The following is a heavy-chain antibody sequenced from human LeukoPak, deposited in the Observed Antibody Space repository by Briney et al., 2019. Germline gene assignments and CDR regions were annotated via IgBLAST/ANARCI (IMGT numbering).Heavy chain of an antibody. CDR3: AKMDHWTAAPGHFDY. Sequence: PGGSLRLSCAASGFTFSGYAMSWVRQAPGKGLEWVSAISGSGGSTYYADSVKGRFTISRDNSKNTLYLQMNSLRAEDTAVYYCAKMDHWTAAPGHFDYWGQGTLVTVSS. V-gene: IGHV3-23*01. CDR1: GFTFSGYA. J-gene: IGHJ4*02. D-gene: IGHD1-1*01. CDR2: ISGSGGST.